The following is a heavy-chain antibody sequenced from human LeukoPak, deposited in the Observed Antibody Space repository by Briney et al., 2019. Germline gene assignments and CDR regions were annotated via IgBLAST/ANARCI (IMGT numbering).Heavy chain of an antibody. CDR1: GYTSTSYD. CDR2: MNPNSGNT. Sequence: ASVKVSCKASGYTSTSYDINWVRQATGQGLEWMGWMNPNSGNTGYAQKFQGRVTMTRNTSISIAYMELSSLRSEDTAVYYCARGDGYCSGGSCSFDYWGQGTLVTVSS. CDR3: ARGDGYCSGGSCSFDY. V-gene: IGHV1-8*01. D-gene: IGHD2-15*01. J-gene: IGHJ4*02.